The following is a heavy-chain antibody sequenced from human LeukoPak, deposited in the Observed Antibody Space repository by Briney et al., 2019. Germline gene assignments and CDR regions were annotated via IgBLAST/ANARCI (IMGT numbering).Heavy chain of an antibody. Sequence: SVKVSCKASGGTLSSYAISWVRQAPGQGLEWMGGIIPIFGTANYAQKFQGRVTITADESTSTAYMELSSLRSEDTAVYYCATNYDSSGYRFDYWGQGTLVTVSS. D-gene: IGHD3-22*01. CDR1: GGTLSSYA. V-gene: IGHV1-69*13. CDR2: IIPIFGTA. J-gene: IGHJ4*02. CDR3: ATNYDSSGYRFDY.